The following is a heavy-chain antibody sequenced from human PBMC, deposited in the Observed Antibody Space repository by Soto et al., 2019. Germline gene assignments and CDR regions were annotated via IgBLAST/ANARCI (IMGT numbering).Heavy chain of an antibody. D-gene: IGHD3-16*02. CDR2: ISYSGTT. J-gene: IGHJ4*02. Sequence: PSETLSLTCTVSGGSINSGDYYWSWIRQPPGKGLEWIGYISYSGTTYYKPSLRSRITISLDTSKNQFSLRLASVTAADTAVYYCARTNYDYVWGSYRFDYWGQGTLVTVLL. CDR1: GGSINSGDYY. CDR3: ARTNYDYVWGSYRFDY. V-gene: IGHV4-30-4*01.